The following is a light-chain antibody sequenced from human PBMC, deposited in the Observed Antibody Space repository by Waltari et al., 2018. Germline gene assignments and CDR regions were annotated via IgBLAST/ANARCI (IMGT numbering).Light chain of an antibody. CDR2: HTS. J-gene: IGKJ1*01. CDR3: QKYDFLPAT. V-gene: IGKV3-20*01. Sequence: IVLTQSPGTLSSSPGGRANLSCRASQGVGKYLPWYQQRPGQAPRLLLYHTSIRATGIPDRFSGSGYGTDFSLTISRLEPEDFAVYYCQKYDFLPATFGQGTTVEIK. CDR1: QGVGKY.